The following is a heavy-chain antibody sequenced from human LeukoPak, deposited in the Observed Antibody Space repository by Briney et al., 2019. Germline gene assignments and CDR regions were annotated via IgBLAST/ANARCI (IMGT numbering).Heavy chain of an antibody. Sequence: SQTLSLTCAISGDSVSSNSAAWNWIRQSPSRGLEWLGRTYYRSKWYYDYAVSLKSRITINPDTSKNQISLQLSSVIPEDTAIYYCARAAGPLGSGDYWYMDVWGKGTTVTVSS. CDR3: ARAAGPLGSGDYWYMDV. CDR1: GDSVSSNSAA. CDR2: TYYRSKWYY. D-gene: IGHD6-19*01. V-gene: IGHV6-1*01. J-gene: IGHJ6*03.